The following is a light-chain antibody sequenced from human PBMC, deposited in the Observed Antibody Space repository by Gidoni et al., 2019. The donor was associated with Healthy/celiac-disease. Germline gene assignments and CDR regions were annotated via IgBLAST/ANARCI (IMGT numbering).Light chain of an antibody. CDR3: QQYYSTPQT. CDR2: WAS. V-gene: IGKV4-1*01. Sequence: DIVMTQSPDSLAVSLGERATINCKSSQSVLYSSNNKNYLAWYQQKPGQPPKLLIYWASTRESGVPDRFSGSGSGTDFILTISSLQAEDVAVYYCQQYYSTPQTFXXXTKVEIK. J-gene: IGKJ1*01. CDR1: QSVLYSSNNKNY.